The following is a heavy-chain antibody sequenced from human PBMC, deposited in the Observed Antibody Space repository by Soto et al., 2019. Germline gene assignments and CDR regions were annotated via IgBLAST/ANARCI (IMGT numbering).Heavy chain of an antibody. V-gene: IGHV3-30*18. CDR2: VSYDGNYK. Sequence: QVQLVESGGGVIQPGTSLSLSCGSSGFTFRSFGMYWVRQAPGKGLEWVAVVSYDGNYKYYADSVKGRFTVSSDNAKNMLYLKMKSLRGEDTAVYYFVKDVGQPLVLNYGKDFWGQGTTVTVSS. CDR3: VKDVGQPLVLNYGKDF. D-gene: IGHD6-13*01. J-gene: IGHJ6*02. CDR1: GFTFRSFG.